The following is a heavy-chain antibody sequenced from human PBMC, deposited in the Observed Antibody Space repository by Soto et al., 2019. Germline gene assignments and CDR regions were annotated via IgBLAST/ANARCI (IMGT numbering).Heavy chain of an antibody. Sequence: EVLLVESGGGVVQPGGSLKLSCAASGFVFKDSSIHWVRQASGKGLEWVGRIRDRAYNYATAYTASVKGRFTVSRDDSNNTAYLQMDRLKTEDTAIYYCTRPISAAQDYWGQGTLVTVSS. J-gene: IGHJ4*02. CDR1: GFVFKDSS. D-gene: IGHD1-20*01. CDR3: TRPISAAQDY. CDR2: IRDRAYNYAT. V-gene: IGHV3-73*01.